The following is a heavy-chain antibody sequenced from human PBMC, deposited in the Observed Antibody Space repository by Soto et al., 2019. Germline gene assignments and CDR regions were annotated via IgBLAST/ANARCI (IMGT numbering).Heavy chain of an antibody. CDR2: ITGSGDTT. D-gene: IGHD6-19*01. J-gene: IGHJ3*02. Sequence: EVQLLESGGDLIQPGGSLRLSCAASGFTFSTYTMNWVRQAPGKGLEWVSAITGSGDTTFYADSVKGRFTISRDNSRNTLYRQMNSLRAEDTAVFYCAKGLTSGWEYDAFDIWGQGTMVTVSS. V-gene: IGHV3-23*01. CDR3: AKGLTSGWEYDAFDI. CDR1: GFTFSTYT.